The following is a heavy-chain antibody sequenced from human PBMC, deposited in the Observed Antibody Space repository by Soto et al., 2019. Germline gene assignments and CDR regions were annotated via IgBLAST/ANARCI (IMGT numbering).Heavy chain of an antibody. J-gene: IGHJ5*02. CDR2: IWYDGSNK. D-gene: IGHD6-19*01. Sequence: PGGSLRLSCAASGFTFSSYGMHWVRPAPGKGLEWVAVIWYDGSNKYYADSVKGRFTISRDNSKNTLYLQMNSLRAEDTAVYYCAREGLAYRANWFDPWGQGTLVTVSS. CDR3: AREGLAYRANWFDP. CDR1: GFTFSSYG. V-gene: IGHV3-33*01.